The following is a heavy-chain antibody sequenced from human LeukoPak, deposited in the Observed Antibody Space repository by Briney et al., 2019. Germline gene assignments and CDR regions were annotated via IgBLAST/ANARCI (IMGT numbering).Heavy chain of an antibody. D-gene: IGHD3-3*01. CDR2: ISSSSSTI. Sequence: GGSLRLSCAASGFTFSSYSMNWVRQAPGEGLEWVSYISSSSSTIYYADSVKGRFTISRDNAKNSLYLQMNSLRAEDTAVYYCARESYYDFWSGSPHNWFDPWGQGTLVTVSS. V-gene: IGHV3-48*01. J-gene: IGHJ5*02. CDR1: GFTFSSYS. CDR3: ARESYYDFWSGSPHNWFDP.